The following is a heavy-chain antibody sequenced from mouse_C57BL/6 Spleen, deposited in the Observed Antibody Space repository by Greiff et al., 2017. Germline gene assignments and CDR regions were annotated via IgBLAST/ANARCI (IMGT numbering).Heavy chain of an antibody. D-gene: IGHD2-4*01. V-gene: IGHV1-80*01. J-gene: IGHJ3*01. CDR3: ARSNYDGTAWFTY. CDR2: IYPGDGDT. Sequence: QVQLQQSGAELVKPGASVKISCKASGYAFSSYWMNWVKQRPGKGLEWIGQIYPGDGDTNYNGKFKGKATLTADKSSSTAYMQLSSLTSEDSAVYFCARSNYDGTAWFTYWGQGTLVTVSA. CDR1: GYAFSSYW.